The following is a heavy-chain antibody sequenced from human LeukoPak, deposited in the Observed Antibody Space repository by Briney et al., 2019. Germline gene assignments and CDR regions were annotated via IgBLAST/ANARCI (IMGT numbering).Heavy chain of an antibody. CDR3: ARHTSGYVSYFDF. V-gene: IGHV4-59*08. D-gene: IGHD3-22*01. Sequence: SETLTLTCTVSGGSISSYYWSWIRQPPGKGLEWIGYIYYSGSTNYNPSLKSRVTISVDTSKNQFCLRLTSVTAADTAVYFCARHTSGYVSYFDFWGQRTPFSASS. CDR2: IYYSGST. J-gene: IGHJ4*02. CDR1: GGSISSYY.